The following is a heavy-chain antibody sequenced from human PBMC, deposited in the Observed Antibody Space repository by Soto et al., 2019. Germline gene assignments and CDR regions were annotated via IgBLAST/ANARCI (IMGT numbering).Heavy chain of an antibody. V-gene: IGHV3-30*18. D-gene: IGHD3-10*01. CDR1: GFSFSNYA. CDR3: AKWCGELFAAFDI. J-gene: IGHJ3*02. CDR2: ISYDGSHR. Sequence: QVQLVESGGGVVQPGRSLRLSCAASGFSFSNYAMHWVRQAPGKGLEWVAVISYDGSHRDYADSVKGRFTISRDISKNTLYLQMNSLRAEDTAVYYCAKWCGELFAAFDIWGQGTMVTVSS.